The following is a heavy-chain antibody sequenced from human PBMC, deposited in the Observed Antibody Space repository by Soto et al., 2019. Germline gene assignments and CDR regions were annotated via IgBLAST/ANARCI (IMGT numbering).Heavy chain of an antibody. D-gene: IGHD3-10*01. J-gene: IGHJ4*02. CDR2: IYYSGST. CDR1: GGSVSSGSYY. V-gene: IGHV4-61*01. Sequence: SETLSLTCTVSGGSVSSGSYYFSCIRQPPWKGLEWIGYIYYSGSTNYNPSLKSRVTISVDTSKNQFSLKLSSVTAADTAVYYCAREGPGGSGSYYRIFDYWGQGTLVTVSS. CDR3: AREGPGGSGSYYRIFDY.